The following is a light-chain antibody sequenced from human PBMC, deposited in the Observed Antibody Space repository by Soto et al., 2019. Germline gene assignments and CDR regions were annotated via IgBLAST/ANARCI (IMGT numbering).Light chain of an antibody. CDR3: QQYGSSPRT. CDR2: GAS. CDR1: QSVSSSY. J-gene: IGKJ1*01. Sequence: EIVLTQSPGTLSLSPGERATLSCRASQSVSSSYLAWYQQKPGQAPRLLIYGASSRATGIPDRFSGSGSGTDFPLTISRLAPDDFAVYYCQQYGSSPRTFGQGPKVEIK. V-gene: IGKV3-20*01.